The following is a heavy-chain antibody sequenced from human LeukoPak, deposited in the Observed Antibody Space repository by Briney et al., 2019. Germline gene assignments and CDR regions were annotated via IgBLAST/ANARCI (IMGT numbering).Heavy chain of an antibody. D-gene: IGHD5-12*01. Sequence: GRSLRLSCAASGFTFSSYEMNWVRQAPGKGLEWVSYISSSGSTIYYADSVKGRFTISRDNAKNSLYLQMNSLRAEDTAVYYCARRGSSDAFDIWGQGTMVTVSS. V-gene: IGHV3-48*03. CDR2: ISSSGSTI. J-gene: IGHJ3*02. CDR1: GFTFSSYE. CDR3: ARRGSSDAFDI.